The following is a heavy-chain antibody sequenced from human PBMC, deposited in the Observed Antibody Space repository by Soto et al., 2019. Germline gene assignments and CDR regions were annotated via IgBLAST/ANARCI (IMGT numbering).Heavy chain of an antibody. V-gene: IGHV3-30*18. CDR1: GFTFSSYG. CDR3: AKDMSHPSVAGTVRYYYYGMDV. Sequence: GGSLRLSCAASGFTFSSYGMHWVRQAPGKGLEWVAVISYDGSNKYYADSVKGRFTISRDNSKNTLYLQMNSLRAEDTAVYYCAKDMSHPSVAGTVRYYYYGMDVWGQGTTVTVSS. D-gene: IGHD6-19*01. CDR2: ISYDGSNK. J-gene: IGHJ6*02.